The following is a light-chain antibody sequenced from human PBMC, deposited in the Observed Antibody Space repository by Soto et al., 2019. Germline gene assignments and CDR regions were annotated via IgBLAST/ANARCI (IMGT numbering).Light chain of an antibody. CDR3: LSADSGRTTSYRV. CDR2: KDS. V-gene: IGLV3-16*01. Sequence: SYELTQPPSVSVSLGQMARITCSGEGLPRKYAYWYQQKPGQPPVLVIHKDSERPSGIPKRFSGSSSGTIATLTITGVQAEDEADYYCLSADSGRTTSYRVFGGGTKVTVL. J-gene: IGLJ3*02. CDR1: GLPRKY.